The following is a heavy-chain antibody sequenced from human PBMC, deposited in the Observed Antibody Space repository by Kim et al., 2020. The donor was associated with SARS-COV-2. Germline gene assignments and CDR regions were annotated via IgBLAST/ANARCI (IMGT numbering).Heavy chain of an antibody. J-gene: IGHJ6*02. V-gene: IGHV1-18*01. CDR1: GYTFTSYG. Sequence: ASVKVSCKASGYTFTSYGISWVRQAPGQGLEWMGWISAYNGNTNYAQKLQGRVTMTTDTSTSTAYMELRSLRSDDTAVYYCARVGSSSWYVPLPSYYYYGMDVWGQGTTVTVSS. CDR3: ARVGSSSWYVPLPSYYYYGMDV. D-gene: IGHD6-13*01. CDR2: ISAYNGNT.